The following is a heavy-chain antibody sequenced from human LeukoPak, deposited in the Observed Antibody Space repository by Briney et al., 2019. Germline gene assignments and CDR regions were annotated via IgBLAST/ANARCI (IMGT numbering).Heavy chain of an antibody. J-gene: IGHJ4*02. V-gene: IGHV3-21*01. D-gene: IGHD6-13*01. CDR2: ISSSCAYI. Sequence: GGSLRLSCAASGFTFSYYSMNWVRQAPGKGLEWVSSISSSCAYIYFADSVKGRFTISRDNAKNSLSLQMNSLRAEDTAVYFCAKEGRSTTPGYWGQGTLVTVSS. CDR3: AKEGRSTTPGY. CDR1: GFTFSYYS.